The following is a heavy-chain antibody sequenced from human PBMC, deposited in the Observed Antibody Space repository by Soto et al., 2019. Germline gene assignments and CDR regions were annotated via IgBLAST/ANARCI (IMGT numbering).Heavy chain of an antibody. D-gene: IGHD1-26*01. CDR3: ARDQVGATQDNFDY. V-gene: IGHV1-18*01. J-gene: IGHJ4*02. CDR1: GYTFTNYG. CDR2: ISAYNGDT. Sequence: ASVKVACKASGYTFTNYGITWVRQAPGQGLEWMGWISAYNGDTHYTQRLQGRVTMTTDTSTSTAYMGLRGLRAEDTAVYYCARDQVGATQDNFDYWGRGTLVTVSS.